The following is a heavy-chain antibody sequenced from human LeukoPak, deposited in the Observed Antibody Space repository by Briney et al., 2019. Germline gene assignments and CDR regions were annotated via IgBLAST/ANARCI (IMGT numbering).Heavy chain of an antibody. D-gene: IGHD2-2*01. J-gene: IGHJ4*02. CDR3: ARAAYCSSTGCYFSGYAQRPLDY. Sequence: GRSLRLSCAASRFTFNTYGMHWVRQTPGKGLEWVAGISSDGNNKYYAASVKGRFTISRDNSRNTMFLQMNNLRAEDTAVYFCARAAYCSSTGCYFSGYAQRPLDYWGQGTLVTVTS. V-gene: IGHV3-30*03. CDR2: ISSDGNNK. CDR1: RFTFNTYG.